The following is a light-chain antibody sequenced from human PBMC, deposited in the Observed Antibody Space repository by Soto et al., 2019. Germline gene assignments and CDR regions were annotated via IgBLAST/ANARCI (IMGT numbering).Light chain of an antibody. CDR2: AAS. J-gene: IGKJ2*01. Sequence: DIQMTQSPSSLSASVGDRVTITCRASQRISTYLNWYQQKPGKAPKLLIYAASSLQSGVPSTFSGSGSGTEFTLTISSLQPEDFATYYCQQSFTTPRTFGQGTKLEIK. CDR1: QRISTY. CDR3: QQSFTTPRT. V-gene: IGKV1-39*01.